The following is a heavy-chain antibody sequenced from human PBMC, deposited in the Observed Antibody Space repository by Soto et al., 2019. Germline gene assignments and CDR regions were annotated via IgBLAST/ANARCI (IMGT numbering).Heavy chain of an antibody. CDR2: ILSSSGSI. J-gene: IGHJ6*03. Sequence: EVQLVESGGGLVKPGGSLRLSCAASGVTFSSFSFNWVRQAPGKGLEGVSFILSSSGSIFYADSVKGRFTISRDNATKSLYEQMDSLRDEGTSVYYCARDSGVQIVRRGFYYYYLDVWAKGPTATASS. CDR1: GVTFSSFS. V-gene: IGHV3-21*01. CDR3: ARDSGVQIVRRGFYYYYLDV. D-gene: IGHD6-6*01.